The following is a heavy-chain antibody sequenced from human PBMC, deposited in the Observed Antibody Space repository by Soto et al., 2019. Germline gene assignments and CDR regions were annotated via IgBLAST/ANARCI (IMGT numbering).Heavy chain of an antibody. CDR3: ARVWGIAARQGPLTFDY. CDR2: IYHSGST. D-gene: IGHD6-6*01. CDR1: GGNISSGGCF. J-gene: IGHJ4*02. V-gene: IGHV4-30-2*01. Sequence: TMCVTCTVSGGNISSGGCFWSRNRKPPGKGLEWIGYIYHSGSTYYNPSLKSRVSISVDTSKNQFSLKLSSVTAADTAVYYCARVWGIAARQGPLTFDYWGQGTLVTVS.